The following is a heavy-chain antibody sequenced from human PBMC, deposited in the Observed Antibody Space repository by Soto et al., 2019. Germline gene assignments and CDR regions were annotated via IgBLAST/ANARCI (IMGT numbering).Heavy chain of an antibody. J-gene: IGHJ6*02. D-gene: IGHD3-22*01. Sequence: QVQLVQSGAEVKKPGSSVKVSCKASGGTFSSYTISWVRQAPGQGLAWMGGIIPIFGTANYAQRFQGRVTITADESTSTAYMELSSLRSEDTAVYYCARQGESSGSYYYGMDVWGQGTTVIVSS. CDR1: GGTFSSYT. V-gene: IGHV1-69*12. CDR2: IIPIFGTA. CDR3: ARQGESSGSYYYGMDV.